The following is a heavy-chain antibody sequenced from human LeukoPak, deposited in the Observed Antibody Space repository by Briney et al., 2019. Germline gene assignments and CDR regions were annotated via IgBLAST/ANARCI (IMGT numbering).Heavy chain of an antibody. D-gene: IGHD6-19*01. J-gene: IGHJ4*02. V-gene: IGHV3-74*01. CDR3: ATKQWLAPPPDS. CDR2: INTDGTVT. Sequence: GGSLRLSCVASGFTFSGRWMHWVRQAPGKGLESVSRINTDGTVTTYADSVKGRFTVSRDNADNTMFLQMNSVRDEDTAVYYCATKQWLAPPPDSWGQGTPVTVSS. CDR1: GFTFSGRW.